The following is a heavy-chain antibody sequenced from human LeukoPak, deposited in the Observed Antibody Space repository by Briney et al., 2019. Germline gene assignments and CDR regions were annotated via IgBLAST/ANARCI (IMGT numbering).Heavy chain of an antibody. CDR2: INLKSSGR. J-gene: IGHJ5*02. D-gene: IGHD2-15*01. CDR1: GYSFSDYY. CDR3: ARDSAVVAAALWFDP. V-gene: IGHV1-2*07. Sequence: ASVKVSCRTSGYSFSDYYIHWVRQAPGQGLEWMGWINLKSSGRNYALKFQGRVTMTKDTSTSTAYLELSSLRSDDTAVYYCARDSAVVAAALWFDPWGQGTLVTVSS.